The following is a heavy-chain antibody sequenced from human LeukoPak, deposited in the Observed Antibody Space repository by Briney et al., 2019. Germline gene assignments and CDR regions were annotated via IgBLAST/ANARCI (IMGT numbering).Heavy chain of an antibody. CDR1: GYTFTSYG. CDR3: TRHGGRDYYDSSEDAFDI. CDR2: ISAYNGNT. Sequence: ASVKVSCKASGYTFTSYGISWVRQAPGQGLEWMGWISAYNGNTNYAQKLQGRVTMTTDTSTSTAYMELSSLRSEDTAVYYCTRHGGRDYYDSSEDAFDIWGQGTMVIVSS. J-gene: IGHJ3*02. V-gene: IGHV1-18*01. D-gene: IGHD3-22*01.